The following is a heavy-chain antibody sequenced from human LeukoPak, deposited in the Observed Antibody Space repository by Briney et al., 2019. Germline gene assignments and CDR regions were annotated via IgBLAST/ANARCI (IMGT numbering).Heavy chain of an antibody. J-gene: IGHJ4*02. CDR2: IYYSGST. Sequence: SQTLSLTCTVSGGSISSGDYYWRWVRQPPGKGLEWIGYIYYSGSTYYNPSLKSRVTISVDTSKNQFSLKLSSVTAADTAVYYCARGVLSLANFDYWGQGTLVTVSS. D-gene: IGHD3-16*02. V-gene: IGHV4-30-4*01. CDR3: ARGVLSLANFDY. CDR1: GGSISSGDYY.